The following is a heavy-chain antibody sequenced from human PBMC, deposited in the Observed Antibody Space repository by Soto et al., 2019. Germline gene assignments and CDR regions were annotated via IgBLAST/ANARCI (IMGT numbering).Heavy chain of an antibody. Sequence: SETLSLTSPVSGGTISSYYWSWIRQPPGKGLEWIGYIYYSGSTNYNPSLKSRVTISVDTSKNQFSLKLSSVTAADTAVYYCGRAYGGYADYWGQGALVTFSS. CDR3: GRAYGGYADY. J-gene: IGHJ4*02. CDR1: GGTISSYY. CDR2: IYYSGST. D-gene: IGHD5-12*01. V-gene: IGHV4-59*01.